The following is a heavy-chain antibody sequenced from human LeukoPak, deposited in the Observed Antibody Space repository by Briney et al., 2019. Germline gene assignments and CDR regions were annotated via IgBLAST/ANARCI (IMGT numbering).Heavy chain of an antibody. V-gene: IGHV4-30-2*01. CDR3: ARSWNYGYGVDV. J-gene: IGHJ6*02. D-gene: IGHD6-13*01. CDR2: IYHSGST. CDR1: GGSISSGGYS. Sequence: PSETLSLTCAVSGGSISSGGYSWSWIRQPPGKGLEWIGYIYHSGSTYYNPSLKSRVTISVDRSKNQFSLKLSSVTAADTAVYYCARSWNYGYGVDVWGQGTTVTVSS.